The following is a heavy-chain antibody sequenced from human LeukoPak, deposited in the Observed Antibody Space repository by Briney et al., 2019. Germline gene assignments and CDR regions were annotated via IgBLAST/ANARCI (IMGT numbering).Heavy chain of an antibody. Sequence: GSSVKVSCKASGGTFSSYAISWVRQAHGQGLEWMGRIIPILGIANYAQKFQGRVTITADKSTSTAYMELSSLRSEDTAVYYCASFSSRSWSNWFDPWGQGTLVTVSS. D-gene: IGHD6-13*01. CDR1: GGTFSSYA. J-gene: IGHJ5*02. CDR2: IIPILGIA. CDR3: ASFSSRSWSNWFDP. V-gene: IGHV1-69*04.